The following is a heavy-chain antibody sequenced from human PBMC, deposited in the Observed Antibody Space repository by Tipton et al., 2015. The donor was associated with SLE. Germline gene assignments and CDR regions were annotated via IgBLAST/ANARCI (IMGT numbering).Heavy chain of an antibody. J-gene: IGHJ6*03. CDR3: ARGPPVASYYYHMNV. CDR1: GGSINSGTYY. Sequence: LRLSCTVSGGSINSGTYYWSWIQQPAGKGLEWIGRIFTNGNTNYKPSLKSRVTISVDTSKNQFSLKLSSVTAADTAVYYCARGPPVASYYYHMNVWGKGTTVAVSS. CDR2: IFTNGNT. V-gene: IGHV4-61*02.